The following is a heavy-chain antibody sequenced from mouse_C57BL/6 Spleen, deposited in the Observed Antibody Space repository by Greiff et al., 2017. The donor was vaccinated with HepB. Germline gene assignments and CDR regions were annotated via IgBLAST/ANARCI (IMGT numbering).Heavy chain of an antibody. CDR3: ARSGDGYYMAWFAY. V-gene: IGHV1-69*01. CDR2: IDPSDSYT. J-gene: IGHJ3*01. CDR1: GYTFTSYW. D-gene: IGHD2-3*01. Sequence: QVHLQQPGAELVMPGASVKLSCKASGYTFTSYWMHWVKQRPGQGLEWIGEIDPSDSYTNYNQKFKGKSTLTVDKSSSTAYMQLSSLTSEDSAVYYCARSGDGYYMAWFAYWGQGTLVTVSA.